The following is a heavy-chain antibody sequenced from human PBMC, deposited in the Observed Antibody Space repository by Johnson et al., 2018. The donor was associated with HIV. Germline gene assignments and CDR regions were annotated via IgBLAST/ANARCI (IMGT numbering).Heavy chain of an antibody. V-gene: IGHV3-30*02. CDR1: GFSFSDHF. CDR2: IRYDGSNK. Sequence: QVQLVESGGGLVQPGGSLRLSCVGSGFSFSDHFMDWVRQAPGKGLEWVAFIRYDGSNKYYADSVKGRFTISRDNSKNTLYLQMNSLRVEDTAVYYCAKWKYCSGDNCYSEFGVFDDAFDIWGQGTMVTVSS. J-gene: IGHJ3*02. CDR3: AKWKYCSGDNCYSEFGVFDDAFDI. D-gene: IGHD2-15*01.